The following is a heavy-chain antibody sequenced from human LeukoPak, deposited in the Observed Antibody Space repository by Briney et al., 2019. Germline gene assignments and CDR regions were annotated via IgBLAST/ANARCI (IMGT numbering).Heavy chain of an antibody. D-gene: IGHD5-24*01. Sequence: ASVKVSCKASGYTFTGYYMHWVRQAPGQGLEWMGWINPNSGGTNYAQKFQGRVTMTRDTSISTAYMELSSLRSEDTAVYYCARASVEMATDFDYWGQGTLVTVSS. CDR2: INPNSGGT. V-gene: IGHV1-2*02. CDR1: GYTFTGYY. J-gene: IGHJ4*02. CDR3: ARASVEMATDFDY.